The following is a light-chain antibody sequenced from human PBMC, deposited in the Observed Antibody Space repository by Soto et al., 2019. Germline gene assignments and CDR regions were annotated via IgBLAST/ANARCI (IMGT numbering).Light chain of an antibody. J-gene: IGKJ5*01. CDR1: ESVFGY. Sequence: DIVLTQSPGTLSLSPGERATLSCRASESVFGYLAWYQHKPGQAPRLLIYGASSRATGIPDRFSGSGSGTDFTLTINRLEPEDFAVYYCQQYHNTPITFGQGTRLEIK. V-gene: IGKV3-20*01. CDR3: QQYHNTPIT. CDR2: GAS.